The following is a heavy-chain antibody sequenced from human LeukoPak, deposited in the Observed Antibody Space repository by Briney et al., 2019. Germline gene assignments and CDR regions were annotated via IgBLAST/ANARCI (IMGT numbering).Heavy chain of an antibody. Sequence: ASVKVSCKASGYTFTGYYMHWVRQAPGQGLEWMGWINPNSGGTNYAQKFQGRVTMTRDTSISTAYMELSRLRSDDTAVYYCAREDFRILTHYYYGMDVWAKGPRSPSP. J-gene: IGHJ6*02. CDR3: AREDFRILTHYYYGMDV. CDR2: INPNSGGT. D-gene: IGHD3/OR15-3a*01. V-gene: IGHV1-2*02. CDR1: GYTFTGYY.